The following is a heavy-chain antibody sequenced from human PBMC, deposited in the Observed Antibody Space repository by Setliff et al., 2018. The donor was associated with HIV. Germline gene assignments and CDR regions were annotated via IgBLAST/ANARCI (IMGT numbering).Heavy chain of an antibody. J-gene: IGHJ4*02. CDR1: GFTFSSYA. V-gene: IGHV3-23*01. D-gene: IGHD1-1*01. CDR2: ISGSGGST. CDR3: AKVKVPTTDLYFLDY. Sequence: PGGSLRLSCAASGFTFSSYAMSWVRQAPGKGLEWVSAISGSGGSTYYAESVKDRFTISRDNSKNMVYLQMNSLRAEDTALYYCAKVKVPTTDLYFLDYWGQGTPVTVSS.